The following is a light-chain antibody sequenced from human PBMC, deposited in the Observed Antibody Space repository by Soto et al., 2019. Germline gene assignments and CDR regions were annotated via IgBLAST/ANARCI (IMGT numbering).Light chain of an antibody. CDR2: EVS. CDR3: SSYTSSSTFV. J-gene: IGLJ1*01. Sequence: QSALTQPASVSGSPGQSITITCTGTSSDVGGYNYVSWHQQHPGKVPKLMIYEVSNRPSGVTYRFSGSKSGNTASLTISGLQAEDEADYYCSSYTSSSTFVFGTGTKLTVL. V-gene: IGLV2-14*01. CDR1: SSDVGGYNY.